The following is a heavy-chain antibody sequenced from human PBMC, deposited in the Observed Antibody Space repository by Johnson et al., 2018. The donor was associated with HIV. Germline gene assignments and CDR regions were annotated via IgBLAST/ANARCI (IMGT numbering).Heavy chain of an antibody. CDR2: IYYDGTNK. J-gene: IGHJ3*02. CDR3: AKDAAAAALRAFDN. CDR1: GFTFSGYA. V-gene: IGHV3-33*06. D-gene: IGHD6-13*01. Sequence: QVQLVESGGGVVQPGRSLSLSCAASGFTFSGYAMHWVRQAPGKGLEWVAVIYYDGTNKHYADSVKGRFTISRDNSKNTLFLQMNSLRAEDTAVYYCAKDAAAAALRAFDNWGQVTMVTVSS.